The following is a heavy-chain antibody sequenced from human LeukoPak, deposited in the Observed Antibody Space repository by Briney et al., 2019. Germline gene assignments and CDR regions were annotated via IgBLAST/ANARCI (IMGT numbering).Heavy chain of an antibody. V-gene: IGHV4-59*01. J-gene: IGHJ6*02. CDR3: ARGVDYDNNYFQYGMDV. CDR1: GGSINNFY. Sequence: SETLSLTCTVSGGSINNFYCNWIRQPPGKGLEWIGYTYYSGSTNYNPSLKSRVTMSVDTSKNHFSLRLNSVTAADTAVYYCARGVDYDNNYFQYGMDVWGRGTTVTVSS. D-gene: IGHD3-9*01. CDR2: TYYSGST.